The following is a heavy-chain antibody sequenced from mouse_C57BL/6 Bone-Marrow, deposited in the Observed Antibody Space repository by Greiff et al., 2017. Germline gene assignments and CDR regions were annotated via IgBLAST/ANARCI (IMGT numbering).Heavy chain of an antibody. Sequence: QVQLQQPGAELVKPGASVKLSCKASGYTFTSYWMHWVKQRPGQGLEWIGMIHPNSGSTNYNEKFKSKATLTVDKSSSTAYLQLSSLTSEDSAVYYCARRDGYPAWFAYWGQGTQVTVSA. D-gene: IGHD2-3*01. CDR3: ARRDGYPAWFAY. J-gene: IGHJ3*01. CDR2: IHPNSGST. CDR1: GYTFTSYW. V-gene: IGHV1-64*01.